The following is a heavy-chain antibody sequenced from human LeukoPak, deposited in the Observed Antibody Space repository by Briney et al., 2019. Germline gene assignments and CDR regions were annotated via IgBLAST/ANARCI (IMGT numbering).Heavy chain of an antibody. CDR1: GFTVSSNY. V-gene: IGHV3-53*01. Sequence: GGSLRLSCAASGFTVSSNYMSWVRQAPGKGLEWVSVIYSGGSTYYADSVKGRFTISRDNAKNSLYLQMNSLRAEDTAVYYCARVTVVVAAANWFDPWGQGTLVTVSS. D-gene: IGHD2-15*01. J-gene: IGHJ5*02. CDR3: ARVTVVVAAANWFDP. CDR2: IYSGGST.